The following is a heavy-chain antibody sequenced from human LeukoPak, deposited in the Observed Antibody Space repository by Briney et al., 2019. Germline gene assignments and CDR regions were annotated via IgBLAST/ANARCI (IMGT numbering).Heavy chain of an antibody. V-gene: IGHV3-33*08. D-gene: IGHD3-10*02. CDR3: GRNVDNWNYVDY. CDR2: VFADGSNV. J-gene: IGHJ4*02. Sequence: GGSLRLSCAASGFTFSYYGMHWVRQAPGKGLEWLSFVFADGSNVFYAASVRGRFTISRDNRNNILYLQMNSLRAEDTAMYFCGRNVDNWNYVDYWGQGTLVTVSS. CDR1: GFTFSYYG.